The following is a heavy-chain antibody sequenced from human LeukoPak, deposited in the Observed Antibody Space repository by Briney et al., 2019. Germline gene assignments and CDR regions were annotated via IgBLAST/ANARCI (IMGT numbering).Heavy chain of an antibody. CDR2: IGTVGDT. D-gene: IGHD3-16*01. Sequence: GGSLRLSCAASGFTFSRYDMHWVRQATGKGLEWISSIGTVGDTYHIGSVKGRFTISRENAKSSLYLQMNSLRAGDTAVYYCVRGGEIGFDSWGQGTLVTVSS. CDR1: GFTFSRYD. CDR3: VRGGEIGFDS. J-gene: IGHJ5*01. V-gene: IGHV3-13*04.